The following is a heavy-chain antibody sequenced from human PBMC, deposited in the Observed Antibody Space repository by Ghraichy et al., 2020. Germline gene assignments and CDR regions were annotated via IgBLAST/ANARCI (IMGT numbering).Heavy chain of an antibody. CDR3: ARVSSLPTRPYYYYYLDV. CDR1: GGTFSNYA. V-gene: IGHV1-69*13. Sequence: SVKVSCKASGGTFSNYAINWLRQAPGQGLEWMGGIIPIVDTASYAQRFRGRVTIIADESTSTAYMELRSLRSEDTAVYFCARVSSLPTRPYYYYYLDVWGKGTTVTVSS. J-gene: IGHJ6*03. D-gene: IGHD1-1*01. CDR2: IIPIVDTA.